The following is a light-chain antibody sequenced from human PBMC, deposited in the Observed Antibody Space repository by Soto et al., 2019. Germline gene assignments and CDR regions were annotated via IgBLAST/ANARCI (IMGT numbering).Light chain of an antibody. CDR3: SSYTSSSTLVV. J-gene: IGLJ1*01. Sequence: QSVLPQPASVSGSPGQSITLSCTGTSSDVGGYNYVSWYQQHPGKAPKLMIYDVSNRPSGVSYRFSGSKSGNTASLTISGLQAEDEADYFCSSYTSSSTLVVFGTGTKVTVL. V-gene: IGLV2-14*01. CDR2: DVS. CDR1: SSDVGGYNY.